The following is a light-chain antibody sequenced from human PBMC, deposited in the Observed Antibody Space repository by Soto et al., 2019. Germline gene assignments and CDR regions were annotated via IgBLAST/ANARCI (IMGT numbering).Light chain of an antibody. Sequence: QSVLTQPPSVSGAPGQRATISCTGTSSNIGPGYDVHWYQHLPGTAPKVLIHDNNYRPSGVPDRFSGSKSGTSASLAITGLQAEDEADYYCQSYDSSLRVVVFGGGTKLTVL. CDR3: QSYDSSLRVVV. CDR1: SSNIGPGYD. J-gene: IGLJ2*01. CDR2: DNN. V-gene: IGLV1-40*01.